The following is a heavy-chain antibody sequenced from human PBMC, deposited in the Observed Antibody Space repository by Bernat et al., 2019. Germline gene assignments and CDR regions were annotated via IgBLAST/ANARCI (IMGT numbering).Heavy chain of an antibody. D-gene: IGHD2-2*01. CDR2: INHSGST. CDR3: ARGVVGYCSSTSCYYYYYYGMDV. J-gene: IGHJ6*04. V-gene: IGHV4-34*01. Sequence: QVQLQQWGAGLLKPSETLSLTCVVYGGSFSGYYWSWIRQPPGKGLEWIGEINHSGSTNYNPSLKSRVTISVDTSKNQFSLKLSSVTAADTAVYYCARGVVGYCSSTSCYYYYYYGMDVWGKGTTVTVSS. CDR1: GGSFSGYY.